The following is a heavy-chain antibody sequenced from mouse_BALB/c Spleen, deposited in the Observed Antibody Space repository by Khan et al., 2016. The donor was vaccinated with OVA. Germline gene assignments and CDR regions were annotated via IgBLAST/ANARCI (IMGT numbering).Heavy chain of an antibody. D-gene: IGHD2-1*01. CDR3: TKDGDGKLGRWVAC. V-gene: IGHV5-6-4*01. CDR1: GFTFSNYI. CDR2: ISSGGSYN. Sequence: EVELVESGGGLVKPGGSLKLSCAASGFTFSNYIMSWGRQTPEKRLEWVATISSGGSYNYYPDSVKGRFTISRDNAKNTLFLQMSSLKSEDTAMYYCTKDGDGKLGRWVACRGQGTRVPGPA. J-gene: IGHJ3*01.